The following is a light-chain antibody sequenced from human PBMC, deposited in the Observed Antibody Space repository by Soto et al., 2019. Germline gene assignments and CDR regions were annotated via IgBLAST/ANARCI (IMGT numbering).Light chain of an antibody. V-gene: IGLV2-14*03. CDR3: SSYTIRSTLVYV. CDR2: DVS. Sequence: QYALTQPASVSGSPGQSITISCTGTSSDVGGYNYVSWYQHHPGKAPKLMIYDVSNRPSGVSNRFSGSKSGNTASLTISGLQAEDEADYYCSSYTIRSTLVYVLGTGTKLTVL. CDR1: SSDVGGYNY. J-gene: IGLJ1*01.